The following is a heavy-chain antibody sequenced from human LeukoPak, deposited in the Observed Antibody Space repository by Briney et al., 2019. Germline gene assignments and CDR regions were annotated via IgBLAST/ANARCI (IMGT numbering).Heavy chain of an antibody. D-gene: IGHD3-22*01. CDR1: RFTFSSYS. Sequence: PGGSLRLSCAASRFTFSSYSMNWVRQAPGKGLEWVSSISSSSYIYYVDSVKGRFTISRDNAKNSLYLQMNSLRAEDTAVYYCARGQLYYDSSGFGYWGQGTLVAVSS. J-gene: IGHJ4*02. V-gene: IGHV3-21*01. CDR3: ARGQLYYDSSGFGY. CDR2: ISSSSYI.